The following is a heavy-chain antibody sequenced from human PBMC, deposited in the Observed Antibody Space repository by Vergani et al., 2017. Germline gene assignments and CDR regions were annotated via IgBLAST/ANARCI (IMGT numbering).Heavy chain of an antibody. CDR3: AKEVVRGVLYYYGMDV. V-gene: IGHV3-30*18. CDR2: ISYDGSNK. CDR1: GFTVSSYG. J-gene: IGHJ6*02. D-gene: IGHD3-10*01. Sequence: VQLVETGGGLIQPGGSLRLSCAASGFTVSSYGMHWVRQAPGKGLEWVAVISYDGSNKYYADSVKGRFTISRDNSKNTLYLQMNSLRAEDTAVYYCAKEVVRGVLYYYGMDVWGQGTTVTVSS.